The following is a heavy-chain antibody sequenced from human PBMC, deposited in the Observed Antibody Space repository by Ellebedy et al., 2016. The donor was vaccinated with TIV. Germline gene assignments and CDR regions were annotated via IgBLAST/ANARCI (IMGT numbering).Heavy chain of an antibody. CDR3: VRGPGSTGLDY. V-gene: IGHV3-64D*06. J-gene: IGHJ4*02. CDR1: GFTFSSYG. Sequence: GGSLRLSXSASGFTFSSYGMHWVRQAPEKGLEYVSAISVDGVSTYYTDSVKGRFTISRDNSKNTMYLQMSSLRAEDTAAYYCVRGPGSTGLDYWGQGTLVTVSS. CDR2: ISVDGVST. D-gene: IGHD1-14*01.